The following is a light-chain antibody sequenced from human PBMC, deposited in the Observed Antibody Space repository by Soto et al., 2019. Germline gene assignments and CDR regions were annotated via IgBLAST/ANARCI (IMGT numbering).Light chain of an antibody. CDR3: QQANSFPYT. CDR2: AAF. Sequence: DIQMTQSPSSESASVGDRVPITCQASQDISSWLAWYQQKPGKVPKLLIYAAFSLQSGVPSRFSGSGSGTDFTLTISSLQPEDSATYYCQQANSFPYTFGQGTKLEIK. V-gene: IGKV1-12*01. CDR1: QDISSW. J-gene: IGKJ2*01.